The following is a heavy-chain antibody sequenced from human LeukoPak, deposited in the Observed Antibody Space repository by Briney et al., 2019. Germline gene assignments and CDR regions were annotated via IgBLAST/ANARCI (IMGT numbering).Heavy chain of an antibody. CDR2: ISYDGSNK. D-gene: IGHD2-15*01. J-gene: IGHJ5*02. CDR3: ARGWDTPIP. V-gene: IGHV3-30-3*01. Sequence: GGSLRLSCAASGFTFSSYAMHWVRQAPGKGLEWVAVISYDGSNKYYADSVKGRFTISRDNSKNTLYLQMNSLRAEDTAVYYCARGWDTPIPWGQGTLVTASS. CDR1: GFTFSSYA.